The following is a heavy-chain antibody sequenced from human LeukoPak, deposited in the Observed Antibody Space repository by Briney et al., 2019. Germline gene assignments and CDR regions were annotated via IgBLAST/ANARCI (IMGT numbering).Heavy chain of an antibody. CDR3: AKGWIQLHFDY. V-gene: IGHV3-23*01. CDR1: GFTFSSFA. Sequence: GGSLRLSCAASGFTFSSFAMSWVLQAPGKGLEWVSAISGGGGSTYYADSVKGRFTISRDNSKNTLYLQMNSLRAEDTAVYYCAKGWIQLHFDYWGQGTLVTVSS. J-gene: IGHJ4*02. D-gene: IGHD5-18*01. CDR2: ISGGGGST.